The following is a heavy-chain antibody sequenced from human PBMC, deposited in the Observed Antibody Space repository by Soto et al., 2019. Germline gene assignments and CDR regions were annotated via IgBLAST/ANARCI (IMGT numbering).Heavy chain of an antibody. CDR3: ARRGFSGDIVVVPAAGFDY. CDR1: GYSFTSYW. Sequence: VESLKISCKGSGYSFTSYWIGWVRQMPGKGLEWMGIIYPGDSDTRYSPSFQGQVTISADKSISTAYLQWSSLKASDTAMYYCARRGFSGDIVVVPAAGFDYWGQGTLVTVSS. J-gene: IGHJ4*02. V-gene: IGHV5-51*01. D-gene: IGHD2-2*01. CDR2: IYPGDSDT.